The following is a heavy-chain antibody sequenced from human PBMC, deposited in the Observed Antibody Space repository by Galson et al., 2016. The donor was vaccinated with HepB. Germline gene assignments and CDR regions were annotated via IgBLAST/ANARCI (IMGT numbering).Heavy chain of an antibody. J-gene: IGHJ4*02. Sequence: LSLTCTVSGGSISSGGYYWSWIRQPPGKGLEWTGYIYHLGNTYFNPSLKSRVTMSIDASKNQFSLKLSSVTAADTAVYYCARGGRKGLWGYYFDYWGQGTLVPVSS. CDR3: ARGGRKGLWGYYFDY. V-gene: IGHV4-31*03. CDR1: GGSISSGGYY. D-gene: IGHD5-18*01. CDR2: IYHLGNT.